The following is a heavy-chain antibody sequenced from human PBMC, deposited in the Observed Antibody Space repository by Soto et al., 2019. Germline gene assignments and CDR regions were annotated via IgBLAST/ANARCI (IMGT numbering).Heavy chain of an antibody. J-gene: IGHJ6*02. CDR2: ISGSGGST. V-gene: IGHV3-23*01. CDR1: GFTFSSYA. CDR3: AKDLITMVRGVMSYYYGMDV. Sequence: VSLRLSCAASGFTFSSYAMSWVRQAPGKGLEWVSAISGSGGSTYYADSVKGRFTISRDNSKNTLYLQMNSLRAEDTAVYYCAKDLITMVRGVMSYYYGMDVWGQGTTVTVSS. D-gene: IGHD3-10*01.